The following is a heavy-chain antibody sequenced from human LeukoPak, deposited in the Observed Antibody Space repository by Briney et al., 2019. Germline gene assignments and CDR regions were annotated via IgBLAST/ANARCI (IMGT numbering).Heavy chain of an antibody. CDR3: ARAWARGNSDAFDI. CDR2: ISSGGSTI. CDR1: GFTFSSYE. V-gene: IGHV3-48*03. J-gene: IGHJ3*02. Sequence: GGSLRLSCAASGFTFSSYEMNWVRQAPGKGLEWVSYISSGGSTIYYPDSVKGRFTISRDNAKNSLYLQMNSLRAEDTAVYFCARAWARGNSDAFDIWGQGTMVTVSS. D-gene: IGHD4-23*01.